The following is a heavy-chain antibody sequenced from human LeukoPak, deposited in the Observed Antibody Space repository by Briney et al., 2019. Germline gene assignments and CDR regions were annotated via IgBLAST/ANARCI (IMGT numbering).Heavy chain of an antibody. V-gene: IGHV3-48*04. Sequence: GGSLRLSCAASGFTFSSYGMHWVRQAPGKGLEWVSYISSSGTTIYYADSVKGRFTISRDNAKKSMYLQMNSLRAEDTAVYYCAKTRAGNFDYWGQGTLVTVSS. D-gene: IGHD4-23*01. CDR3: AKTRAGNFDY. CDR1: GFTFSSYG. CDR2: ISSSGTTI. J-gene: IGHJ4*02.